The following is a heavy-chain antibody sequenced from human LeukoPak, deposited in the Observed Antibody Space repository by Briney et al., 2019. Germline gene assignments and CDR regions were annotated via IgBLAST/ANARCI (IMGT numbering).Heavy chain of an antibody. CDR2: INTNTGNP. V-gene: IGHV7-4-1*02. CDR3: ARDYSGELLWFGELPLDAAFDI. CDR1: GYTFTSYA. Sequence: ASVKLSCKASGYTFTSYAMNWVRQAPGQGLEWMGWINTNTGNPTYAKGFTGRFVFSLDTSVSTAYLQISSLKAEDTAVYYCARDYSGELLWFGELPLDAAFDIWGQGTMVTVSS. D-gene: IGHD3-10*01. J-gene: IGHJ3*02.